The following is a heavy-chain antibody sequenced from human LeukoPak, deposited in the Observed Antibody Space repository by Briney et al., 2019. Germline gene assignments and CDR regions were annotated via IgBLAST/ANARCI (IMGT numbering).Heavy chain of an antibody. J-gene: IGHJ4*02. Sequence: GGSLRLSYAVSGFIVSSDYMSWVRQAPGKGLEWVSTIYSGGSTYYADSVKGRFTISRDNSKNTLYLQMNSLRAEDTAVYYCARPLTIFGVVTPFDYWGQGTLVSVSS. V-gene: IGHV3-53*01. CDR1: GFIVSSDY. CDR2: IYSGGST. CDR3: ARPLTIFGVVTPFDY. D-gene: IGHD3-3*01.